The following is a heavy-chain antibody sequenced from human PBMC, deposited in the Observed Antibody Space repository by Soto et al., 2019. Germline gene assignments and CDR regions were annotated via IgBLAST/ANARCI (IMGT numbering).Heavy chain of an antibody. Sequence: RASVKVSCKASGGTFSSYAISWVRQAPGQGLEWMGGIIPVFGTANYAQKLQGGVTITADESTSTAYMELSSLRSEYTAVYSFASHYSYDSSGYYAYWGQGTLVTVSS. D-gene: IGHD3-22*01. V-gene: IGHV1-69*13. CDR1: GGTFSSYA. CDR3: ASHYSYDSSGYYAY. CDR2: IIPVFGTA. J-gene: IGHJ4*02.